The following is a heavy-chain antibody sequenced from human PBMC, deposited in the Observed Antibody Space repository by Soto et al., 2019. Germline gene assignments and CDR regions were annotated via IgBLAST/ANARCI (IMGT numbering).Heavy chain of an antibody. D-gene: IGHD3-22*01. J-gene: IGHJ4*02. V-gene: IGHV4-31*03. Sequence: SETLSLTCSVSGGSISSGGLYWSWIRQCPGKGLEWIGYVSFTGITYYNPSLKSRVTISVDTSKTQFSLKLRSVTAADTAVYYCARTGDSSGEFSSYYFDHWGQGAQVTVSS. CDR1: GGSISSGGLY. CDR2: VSFTGIT. CDR3: ARTGDSSGEFSSYYFDH.